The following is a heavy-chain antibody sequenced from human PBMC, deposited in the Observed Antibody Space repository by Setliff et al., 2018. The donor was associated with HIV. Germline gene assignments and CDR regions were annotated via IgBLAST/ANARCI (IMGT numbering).Heavy chain of an antibody. J-gene: IGHJ6*02. CDR1: GFIFRTND. D-gene: IGHD5-12*01. CDR2: IRSDGSNK. V-gene: IGHV3-30*02. CDR3: VREGGGYDFTFYYYYYGLDV. Sequence: GGSLRLSCVASGFIFRTNDMHWVRQAPGKGLEWVSFIRSDGSNKYYADPVKGRFTISRDNSKNTVYLEIHSLRAEDTAVYYCVREGGGYDFTFYYYYYGLDVWGQGTTVTVSS.